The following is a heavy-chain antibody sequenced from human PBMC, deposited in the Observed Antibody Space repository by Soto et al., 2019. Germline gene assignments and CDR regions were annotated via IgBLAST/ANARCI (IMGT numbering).Heavy chain of an antibody. J-gene: IGHJ1*01. CDR1: RDFISSGSW. CDR2: IYRSGNT. CDR3: ARASRDYYDSSGYYYGLGDFEH. V-gene: IGHV4-4*02. D-gene: IGHD3-22*01. Sequence: PSETLSLPCAVSRDFISSGSWWSWVRQPPGTGLEWIGEIYRSGNTNYNPSLKSRVSISVNMSKNQFSLKLSSVTAADTAVYYCARASRDYYDSSGYYYGLGDFEHWGQGTLVTVSS.